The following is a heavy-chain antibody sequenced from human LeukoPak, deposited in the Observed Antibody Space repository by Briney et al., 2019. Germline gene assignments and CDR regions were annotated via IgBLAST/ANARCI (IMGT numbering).Heavy chain of an antibody. D-gene: IGHD6-13*01. CDR3: ARLSWYYYNILGGVVYNWFDP. Sequence: SETLSLTCDVSGDSNDDINTCCWWTWVRQSPGKGLEWIGEINHSGSTNYNPSLKSRVTISVDTSKNQFSLKLSSVTAADTAVYYCARLSWYYYNILGGVVYNWFDPWGQGTLVTVSS. J-gene: IGHJ5*02. V-gene: IGHV4-4*02. CDR1: GDSNDDINTCCW. CDR2: INHSGST.